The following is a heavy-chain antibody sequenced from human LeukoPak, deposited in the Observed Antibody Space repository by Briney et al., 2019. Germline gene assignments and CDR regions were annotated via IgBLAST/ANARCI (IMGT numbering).Heavy chain of an antibody. CDR2: ISWNNDII. CDR1: GFTFDDYA. J-gene: IGHJ3*02. V-gene: IGHV3-9*01. CDR3: AKDRAHSSSWFNAFDI. Sequence: GRSLRLSCAASGFTFDDYAMHWVRQAPGKGLEWVSGISWNNDIIGYAVSVKGRFTISRDNAKNSLYLQMNSLRAEDTALYYCAKDRAHSSSWFNAFDIWGQGTMVTVSS. D-gene: IGHD6-13*01.